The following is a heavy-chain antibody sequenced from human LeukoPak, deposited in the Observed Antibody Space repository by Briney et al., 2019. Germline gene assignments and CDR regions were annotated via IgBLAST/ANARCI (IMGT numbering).Heavy chain of an antibody. CDR2: ISYDGSNK. D-gene: IGHD6-19*01. CDR3: ARDYSSGWYYFDY. CDR1: GFTFSSYA. J-gene: IGHJ4*02. V-gene: IGHV3-30*04. Sequence: PGGSLRLSCAASGFTFSSYAMPWGRQAPGQGLEWVAVISYDGSNKYYADSVKGRFTISRDNSKNTLYLQMNSLRAEDTAVYYCARDYSSGWYYFDYWGQGTLVTVSS.